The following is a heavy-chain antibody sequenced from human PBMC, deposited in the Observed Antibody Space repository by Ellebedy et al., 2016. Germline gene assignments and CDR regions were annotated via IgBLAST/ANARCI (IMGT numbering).Heavy chain of an antibody. J-gene: IGHJ4*02. CDR3: AKEFKRSAGRPIDY. CDR2: IKYDTSEI. Sequence: GGSLRLXCEASGFIFSNYWMTWVRQAPGKGLEWVANIKYDTSEIHYLDSVRGRFRISRDNARKSVYLQMNSLRAEDTAVYYCAKEFKRSAGRPIDYWGQGTLVTVSS. D-gene: IGHD6-13*01. CDR1: GFIFSNYW. V-gene: IGHV3-7*01.